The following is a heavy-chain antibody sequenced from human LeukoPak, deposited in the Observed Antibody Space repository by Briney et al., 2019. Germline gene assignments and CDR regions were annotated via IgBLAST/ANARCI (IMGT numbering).Heavy chain of an antibody. J-gene: IGHJ4*02. Sequence: GGSLRLSCAASGFTFSSYGMHWVRQAPGKGLEWVAFIRYDGSNKYYADSVKGRFTISRDNSKNTLYLQMNSLRAEDTAVYYCVRDHYDILTGYYRENDYWGQGTLVTVSS. CDR1: GFTFSSYG. CDR3: VRDHYDILTGYYRENDY. D-gene: IGHD3-9*01. CDR2: IRYDGSNK. V-gene: IGHV3-30*02.